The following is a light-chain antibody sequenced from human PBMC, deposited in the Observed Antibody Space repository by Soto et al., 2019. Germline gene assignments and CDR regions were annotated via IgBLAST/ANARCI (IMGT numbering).Light chain of an antibody. Sequence: QSVLTQPHSASGTPGPRGTISVSGRFSKIGRIYLYWSQQLPGMAPKLLIFTNDQRTSGVPARFSGSKSGTSASLAISGLRSEDEADYYCAVWDDSLRGWVFGGGTQLTVL. CDR2: TND. CDR3: AVWDDSLRGWV. CDR1: FSKIGRIY. J-gene: IGLJ3*02. V-gene: IGLV1-47*02.